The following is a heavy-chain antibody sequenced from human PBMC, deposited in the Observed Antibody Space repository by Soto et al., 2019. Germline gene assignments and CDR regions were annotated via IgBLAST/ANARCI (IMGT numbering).Heavy chain of an antibody. J-gene: IGHJ4*02. CDR3: ARIGRPYYDILTGYPGGFDY. V-gene: IGHV1-18*01. D-gene: IGHD3-9*01. CDR2: ISAYNGNT. Sequence: ASVKVSCKASGYTFTSYGISWVRQAPGQGLEWMGWISAYNGNTNYAQKLQGRVTMTTDTSTSTAYMELRSLRSDDTAVYYCARIGRPYYDILTGYPGGFDYWGQGTLVTVSS. CDR1: GYTFTSYG.